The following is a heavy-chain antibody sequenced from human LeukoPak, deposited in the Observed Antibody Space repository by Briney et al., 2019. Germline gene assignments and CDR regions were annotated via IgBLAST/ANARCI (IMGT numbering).Heavy chain of an antibody. CDR3: ARAEAGFGAFDI. Sequence: GGSLRLXCAAFGFTFSSYSMNWVRQAPGKGLEWVSSISSSSSYIYYADSGKGRFTISRDNAKNSLYLQMNSLRAEDSAVYYSARAEAGFGAFDIWGQGTMVTVSS. D-gene: IGHD3-10*01. V-gene: IGHV3-21*01. CDR2: ISSSSSYI. CDR1: GFTFSSYS. J-gene: IGHJ3*02.